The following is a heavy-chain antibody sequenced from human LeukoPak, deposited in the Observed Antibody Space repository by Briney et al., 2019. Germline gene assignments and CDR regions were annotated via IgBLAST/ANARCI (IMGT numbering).Heavy chain of an antibody. D-gene: IGHD4-17*01. Sequence: SETLSLTCAVYGGSFRGYYWSWIRQPPGKGLEWIGETNHSGSTNYNPSLKSRVTISLDTSMKKFSLKLNSVTAADTAVYYCARDFYGDFSKFDYWGQGTLATVSS. CDR2: TNHSGST. CDR3: ARDFYGDFSKFDY. CDR1: GGSFRGYY. J-gene: IGHJ4*02. V-gene: IGHV4-34*01.